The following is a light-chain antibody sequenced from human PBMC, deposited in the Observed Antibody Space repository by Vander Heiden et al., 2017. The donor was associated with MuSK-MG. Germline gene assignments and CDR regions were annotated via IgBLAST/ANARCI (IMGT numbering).Light chain of an antibody. V-gene: IGKV3-15*01. J-gene: IGKJ1*01. CDR1: QSVSSN. CDR2: GAS. Sequence: EIVMTQSPATLSVSPGERATLSCRASQSVSSNLAWYQQKPGQAPRLLIYGASTRATGVPARFSGSGYGAEFTLTISSRQSEDFAVYYCQQDNDWPPWTFGQGTTVEIK. CDR3: QQDNDWPPWT.